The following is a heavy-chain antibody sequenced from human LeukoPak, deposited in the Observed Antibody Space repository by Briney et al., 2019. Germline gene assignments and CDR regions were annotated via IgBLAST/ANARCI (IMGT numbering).Heavy chain of an antibody. V-gene: IGHV1-2*02. J-gene: IGHJ6*03. Sequence: GASVKVSCKASGYTFTGYYMHWVRQAPGQGLEWMGWINPNSGGTNYAQKFQGRVTMTRDTSISTAYMELSRLRSDDTAVYYCARDAITMIGAKPAGSRYMDVWGKGTTVTVSS. CDR2: INPNSGGT. CDR1: GYTFTGYY. CDR3: ARDAITMIGAKPAGSRYMDV. D-gene: IGHD3-22*01.